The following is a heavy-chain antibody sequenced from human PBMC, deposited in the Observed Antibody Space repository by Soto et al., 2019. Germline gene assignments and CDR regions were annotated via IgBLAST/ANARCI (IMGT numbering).Heavy chain of an antibody. Sequence: EVQLLESGGGLVQPGGSLRLSCAASGFTFSSYAMSWVRQAPGKGLEWVSVISGSGGSRYYADSVKGRFTISRDNSETTLYLQMNSLRAEDTAVYYCSRRSSGWYFDYWGQGTLVTVSS. D-gene: IGHD6-19*01. J-gene: IGHJ4*02. CDR3: SRRSSGWYFDY. CDR2: ISGSGGSR. V-gene: IGHV3-23*01. CDR1: GFTFSSYA.